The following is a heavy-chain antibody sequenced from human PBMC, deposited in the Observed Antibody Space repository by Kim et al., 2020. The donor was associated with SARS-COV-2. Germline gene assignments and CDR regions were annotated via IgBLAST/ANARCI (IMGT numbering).Heavy chain of an antibody. Sequence: ADSVKGRFTISRDNAKNSLYLQMNSLRAEDTAVYYCARVGTNWNYVWFDPWGQGTLVTVSS. CDR3: ARVGTNWNYVWFDP. J-gene: IGHJ5*02. D-gene: IGHD1-7*01. V-gene: IGHV3-11*05.